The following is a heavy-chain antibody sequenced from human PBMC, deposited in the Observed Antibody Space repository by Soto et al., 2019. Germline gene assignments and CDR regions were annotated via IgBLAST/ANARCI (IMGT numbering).Heavy chain of an antibody. Sequence: SETLSLTCTVSGGSISSSSYYWGWIRQPPGKGLEWIGSIYYSGSTYYNPSLKSRVNISVDTSKNQFSQKLSSVTAGDTAVYYCAKVESSRSSGWYDAFDNWGQGTMVTVSS. CDR1: GGSISSSSYY. V-gene: IGHV4-39*07. J-gene: IGHJ3*02. CDR2: IYYSGST. CDR3: AKVESSRSSGWYDAFDN. D-gene: IGHD6-19*01.